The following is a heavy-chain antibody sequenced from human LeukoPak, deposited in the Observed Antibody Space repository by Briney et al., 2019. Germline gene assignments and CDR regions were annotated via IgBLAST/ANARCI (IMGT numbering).Heavy chain of an antibody. CDR2: IYHSGST. V-gene: IGHV4-38-2*02. Sequence: PSETLSLTCTVSGYSISSGYYWGWIRQPPGKGLEWIGSIYHSGSTYYNPSLKSRVTISVDTSKNQFSLKLSSVTAADTAVYYCARDLSYYYDSSGYTYFDYWGQGTLVTVSS. CDR3: ARDLSYYYDSSGYTYFDY. CDR1: GYSISSGYY. D-gene: IGHD3-22*01. J-gene: IGHJ4*02.